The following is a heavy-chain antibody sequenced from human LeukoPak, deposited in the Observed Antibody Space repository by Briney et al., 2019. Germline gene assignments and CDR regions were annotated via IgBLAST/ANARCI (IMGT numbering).Heavy chain of an antibody. V-gene: IGHV4-34*01. D-gene: IGHD2-15*01. Sequence: SETLSLTCAVYGGSFSGYYWSWIRQPPGKGLEWIGEINHSGSTNSNPSLKSRVTISVDTSKNQFSLKLNSVTAADTAVYYCARKNSGVLGAFDIWGQGTMVTVSS. CDR1: GGSFSGYY. J-gene: IGHJ3*02. CDR2: INHSGST. CDR3: ARKNSGVLGAFDI.